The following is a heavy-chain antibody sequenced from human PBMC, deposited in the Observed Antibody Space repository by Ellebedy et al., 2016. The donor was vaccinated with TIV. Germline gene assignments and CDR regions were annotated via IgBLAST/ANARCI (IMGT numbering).Heavy chain of an antibody. D-gene: IGHD5-18*01. CDR1: GCPFTNYA. CDR2: LTWNSDTI. J-gene: IGHJ4*02. CDR3: AKDISGGYSFGLDY. Sequence: SLKISCAASGCPFTNYAIHWVRQAPGKGLEWVSGLTWNSDTIDYAASVKGRFTISRDNAKNSLYLQMNSLRPEDTAFYYCAKDISGGYSFGLDYWGQGTLVTVSS. V-gene: IGHV3-9*01.